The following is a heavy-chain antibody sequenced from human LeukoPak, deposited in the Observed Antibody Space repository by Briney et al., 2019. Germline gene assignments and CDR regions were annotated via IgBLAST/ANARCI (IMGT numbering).Heavy chain of an antibody. V-gene: IGHV3-15*01. CDR1: GFTLSNAW. Sequence: GGSLRLSCAASGFTLSNAWMSWVRQAPGKGLEWVGRIKSKIDGGTPDYAAPVKGRFTTTRDDSKNTLYLQMNSPKTEGAAVYYCTTDGQTMVTFDYWGQGTLVTVSS. CDR2: IKSKIDGGTP. D-gene: IGHD5-18*01. J-gene: IGHJ4*02. CDR3: TTDGQTMVTFDY.